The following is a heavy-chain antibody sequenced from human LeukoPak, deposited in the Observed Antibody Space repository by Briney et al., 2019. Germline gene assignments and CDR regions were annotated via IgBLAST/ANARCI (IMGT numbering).Heavy chain of an antibody. Sequence: SETLSLTCTVSGGSISSYYWSGIRQPPGKGLEWIGYIYYSGSTNYNPSLKSRVTISVDTSKNQFSLKLSSVTAADTAVYYCARHTLGWSPDAFDIWGQGTMVTVSS. D-gene: IGHD3/OR15-3a*01. CDR3: ARHTLGWSPDAFDI. J-gene: IGHJ3*02. CDR1: GGSISSYY. V-gene: IGHV4-59*08. CDR2: IYYSGST.